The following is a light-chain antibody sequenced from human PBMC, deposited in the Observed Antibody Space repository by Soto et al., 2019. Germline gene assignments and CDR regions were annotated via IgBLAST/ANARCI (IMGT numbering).Light chain of an antibody. CDR3: SSYTTSENYV. CDR2: DVS. Sequence: QSALTQPASVSGSPGQSIAISCTGASSDVGAYDYVSWYQQYPGKAPKLMIYDVSNRPSGVSDRFSGSKSGNTASLTISGLQAEDEDDYYCSSYTTSENYVFGTGTKLTVL. CDR1: SSDVGAYDY. J-gene: IGLJ1*01. V-gene: IGLV2-14*01.